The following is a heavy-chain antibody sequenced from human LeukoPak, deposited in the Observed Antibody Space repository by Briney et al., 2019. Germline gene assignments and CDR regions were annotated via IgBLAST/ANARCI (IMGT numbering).Heavy chain of an antibody. CDR2: IYYSGNT. CDR1: GGSISSGGYY. Sequence: PSETLSLTCTVAGGSISSGGYYWNWVRQHPGKGLEWIGYIYYSGNTYYNPSLKSRVTISLDTSKNQFSLKLSSVTAADTAVYYCARESLITMVRGVIGVDVWGKGTTVTVSS. J-gene: IGHJ6*04. CDR3: ARESLITMVRGVIGVDV. D-gene: IGHD3-10*01. V-gene: IGHV4-31*03.